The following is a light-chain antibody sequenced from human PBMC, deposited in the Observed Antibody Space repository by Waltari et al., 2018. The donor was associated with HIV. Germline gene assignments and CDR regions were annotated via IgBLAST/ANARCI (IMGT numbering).Light chain of an antibody. CDR2: RNN. Sequence: QAGLSQPPSVSKGLRQTATLTCTWNSNNVGYQAAALLQQHQGHPPKLLSYRNNNRPTGIAERLSASRSGNTASLTITGLQPEDEADYYCSAWDSSLSAWVFGGGTKLTVL. CDR3: SAWDSSLSAWV. V-gene: IGLV10-54*01. CDR1: SNNVGYQA. J-gene: IGLJ3*02.